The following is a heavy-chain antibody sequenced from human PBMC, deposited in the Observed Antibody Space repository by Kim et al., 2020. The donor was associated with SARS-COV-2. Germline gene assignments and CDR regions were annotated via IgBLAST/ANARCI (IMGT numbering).Heavy chain of an antibody. CDR3: ARERWDDFWSGWENYYYYYGMDV. D-gene: IGHD3-3*01. CDR2: INAGNGNT. Sequence: ASVKVSCKASGYTFTSYAMHWVRQAPGQRLEWMGWINAGNGNTKYSQKFQGRVTITRDTSASTAYMELSSLRSEDTAVYYCARERWDDFWSGWENYYYYYGMDVLGQGTTVTVSS. J-gene: IGHJ6*02. V-gene: IGHV1-3*01. CDR1: GYTFTSYA.